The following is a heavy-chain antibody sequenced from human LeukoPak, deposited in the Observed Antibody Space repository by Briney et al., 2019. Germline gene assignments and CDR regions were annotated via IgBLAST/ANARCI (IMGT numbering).Heavy chain of an antibody. D-gene: IGHD6-6*01. Sequence: ASVKVSCKASGYTFTTYGINWVRQAPGQGLEWMGWISAYNGNTNYAQNLQGRVTLTTNTSASTAYMELRSLRSDDTAVYYCARDLIAARPGWFDPWGQGTLVTVSS. CDR1: GYTFTTYG. CDR2: ISAYNGNT. J-gene: IGHJ5*02. CDR3: ARDLIAARPGWFDP. V-gene: IGHV1-18*01.